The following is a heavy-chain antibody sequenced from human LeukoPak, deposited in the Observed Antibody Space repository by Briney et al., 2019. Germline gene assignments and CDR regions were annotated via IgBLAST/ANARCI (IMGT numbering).Heavy chain of an antibody. Sequence: GGSLRLSCAASGFTFSSYDMYWVRQATGKGLEWVSAIGTAGDTYYPGSVKGRFTISRENAKNSLYLQMNSLRVGDTAVYYCVRGPYCSGGSCYGHFDYWGQGTLVTASS. V-gene: IGHV3-13*01. J-gene: IGHJ4*02. CDR3: VRGPYCSGGSCYGHFDY. CDR2: IGTAGDT. D-gene: IGHD2-15*01. CDR1: GFTFSSYD.